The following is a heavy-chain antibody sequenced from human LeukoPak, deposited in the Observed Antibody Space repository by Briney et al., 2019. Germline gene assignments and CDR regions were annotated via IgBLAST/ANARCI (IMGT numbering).Heavy chain of an antibody. CDR3: VKGSSYYYDSSGYYFEY. J-gene: IGHJ4*02. CDR2: INSYGGTSDGGTT. V-gene: IGHV3-64D*09. CDR1: GFTFSAFA. D-gene: IGHD3-22*01. Sequence: TGGSLRLSCSASGFTFSAFAMHWVRQAPGKGLESISTINSYGGTSDGGTTYYADSVKGRFIISRDNSKNTLYLQMGSLRAEDRAVYYCVKGSSYYYDSSGYYFEYWGQGTLDTVSS.